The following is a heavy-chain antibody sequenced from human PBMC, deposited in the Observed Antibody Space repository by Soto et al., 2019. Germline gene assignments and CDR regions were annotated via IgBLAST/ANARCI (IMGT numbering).Heavy chain of an antibody. CDR3: ARDIIRYSSSHTDGMDV. D-gene: IGHD6-6*01. Sequence: QVQLVESGGGVVQPGRSLRLSCAASGFTFSSYAMHWVRQAPGKGLEWVAVISYDGSNKYYADSVKGRFTISRDNSKNALYLQMNSLRAEDTAVYYCARDIIRYSSSHTDGMDVWGQGTTVTVSS. V-gene: IGHV3-30-3*01. CDR2: ISYDGSNK. J-gene: IGHJ6*02. CDR1: GFTFSSYA.